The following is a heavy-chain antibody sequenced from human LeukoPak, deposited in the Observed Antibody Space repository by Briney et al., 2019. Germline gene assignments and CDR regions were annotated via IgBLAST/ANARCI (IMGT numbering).Heavy chain of an antibody. CDR2: ISGSGGST. J-gene: IGHJ3*02. CDR3: ARARGYSYGTDAFDI. Sequence: GGSLRLSCAASGFTFSSYAMSWVRQAPGKGLEWVSAISGSGGSTYYADSVKGRFTISRDNSKNTLYLQMNSLRAEDTAVYYCARARGYSYGTDAFDIWGQGTMVTVSS. D-gene: IGHD5-18*01. CDR1: GFTFSSYA. V-gene: IGHV3-23*01.